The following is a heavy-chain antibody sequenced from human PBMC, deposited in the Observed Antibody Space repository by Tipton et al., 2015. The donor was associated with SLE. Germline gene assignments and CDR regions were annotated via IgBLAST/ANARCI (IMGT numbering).Heavy chain of an antibody. D-gene: IGHD3-3*01. V-gene: IGHV3-21*01. J-gene: IGHJ3*02. Sequence: GSLRLSCAASGFTFRSYRMNWVRQAPGKGLEWVSCISTSSNYIYYADSVKGRFSISRDNAKNSLYLQMNSLRAEDTAVYYCARDASTSGYYDLWSGVFDIWGQGTMVTVSS. CDR2: ISTSSNYI. CDR1: GFTFRSYR. CDR3: ARDASTSGYYDLWSGVFDI.